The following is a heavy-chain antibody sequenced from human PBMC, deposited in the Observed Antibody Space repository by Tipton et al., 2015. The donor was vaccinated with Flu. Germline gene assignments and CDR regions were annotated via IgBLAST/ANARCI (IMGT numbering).Heavy chain of an antibody. CDR3: ARSGPMMYDSNGFIQF. D-gene: IGHD3-22*01. CDR1: GYTFTSHG. Sequence: QVQLVQSGGEVKKPGASVKVSCKASGYTFTSHGITWVRQAPGQGLEWMGWISVYDGNRNYAPQFQGRVTMTTDTSTNTAYMELRSLRSDDTAVYYCARSGPMMYDSNGFIQFWGQGTLVTVSS. J-gene: IGHJ4*02. V-gene: IGHV1-18*01. CDR2: ISVYDGNR.